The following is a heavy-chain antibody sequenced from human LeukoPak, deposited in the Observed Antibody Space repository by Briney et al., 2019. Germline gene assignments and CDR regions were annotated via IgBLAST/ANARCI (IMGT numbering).Heavy chain of an antibody. V-gene: IGHV1-46*03. CDR1: GYTFTSYY. Sequence: ASVKVSCKASGYTFTSYYMHWVRQAPGQGLEWMGIINPSGGSTSYAQKFQGRVTTTRDTSTSTVYMELSSLRSEDTALYYCARDPLGVYFDYWGQGTLLTVSS. CDR2: INPSGGST. CDR3: ARDPLGVYFDY. J-gene: IGHJ4*02.